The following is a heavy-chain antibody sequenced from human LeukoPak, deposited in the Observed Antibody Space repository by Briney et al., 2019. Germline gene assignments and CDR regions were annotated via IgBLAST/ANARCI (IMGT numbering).Heavy chain of an antibody. J-gene: IGHJ2*01. Sequence: ASVKVSSKASGYTFTSYGISWVRQAPGQGLEWMGWINAYNGNTNYAQKLQGRVTMTTDTSTSTAYMELRSLRSDDTAVYYCARVPDYGDYVGGYWYFDLWGRGTLVTVSS. CDR3: ARVPDYGDYVGGYWYFDL. D-gene: IGHD4-17*01. CDR1: GYTFTSYG. CDR2: INAYNGNT. V-gene: IGHV1-18*01.